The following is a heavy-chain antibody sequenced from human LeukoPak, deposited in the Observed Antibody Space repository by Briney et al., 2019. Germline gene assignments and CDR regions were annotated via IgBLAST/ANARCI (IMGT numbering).Heavy chain of an antibody. D-gene: IGHD6-25*01. Sequence: SETLSLTCTVSGGSISSYYWSWIRQPPGKGLEWIGYIYYSGSTNYNPSLKSRVTISVDTSKNQFSLKLSSVTAADTAVYYCARGGDSSDTFLVHWGQGTLVTVSS. V-gene: IGHV4-59*01. CDR1: GGSISSYY. CDR3: ARGGDSSDTFLVH. J-gene: IGHJ1*01. CDR2: IYYSGST.